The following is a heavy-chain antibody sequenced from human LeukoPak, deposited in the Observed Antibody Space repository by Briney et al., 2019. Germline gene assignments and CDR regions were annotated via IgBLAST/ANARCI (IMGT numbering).Heavy chain of an antibody. CDR3: ARTYGSGSLDY. D-gene: IGHD2-15*01. V-gene: IGHV3-48*01. J-gene: IGHJ4*02. Sequence: GGSLRLSCAASGFAFSNHNMDWVRQAPGKGLEWISYISGRGEAIFYADSVQGRFTISRDNAKNSIYLQMNGLTAEDTAVYYCARTYGSGSLDYGGQGTLVTVSS. CDR2: ISGRGEAI. CDR1: GFAFSNHN.